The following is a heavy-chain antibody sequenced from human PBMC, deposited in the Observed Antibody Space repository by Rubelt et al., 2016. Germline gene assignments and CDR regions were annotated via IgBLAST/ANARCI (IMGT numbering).Heavy chain of an antibody. CDR2: ISYSGST. V-gene: IGHV4-39*07. CDR3: ARGYCSSTSCYFDY. CDR1: GGPISRISSY. J-gene: IGHJ4*02. D-gene: IGHD2-2*01. Sequence: QLQLQESGPRLVLPSETLSLTCSVSGGPISRISSYWGWIRQPPGKGLEWIGSISYSGSTNYNPSLKSRVTISVDTSKNQFSLKLSSVTAADTAVYYCARGYCSSTSCYFDYWGQGTLVTVSS.